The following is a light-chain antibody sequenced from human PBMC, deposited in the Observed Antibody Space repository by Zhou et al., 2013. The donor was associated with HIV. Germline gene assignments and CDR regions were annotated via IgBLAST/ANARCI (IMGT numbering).Light chain of an antibody. Sequence: DIQMTQSPSTLSASVGDRVTISCRASQTISSWLAWYQQKPGTAPKLLIYKASSLESGVPSRFSGSGSGTEFTLTISSLQPDDFATYYCQQYYSSYTFGQGTKLEIK. CDR2: KAS. V-gene: IGKV1-5*03. J-gene: IGKJ2*01. CDR1: QTISSW. CDR3: QQYYSSYT.